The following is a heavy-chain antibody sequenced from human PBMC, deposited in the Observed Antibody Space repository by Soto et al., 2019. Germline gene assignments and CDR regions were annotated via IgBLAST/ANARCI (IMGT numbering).Heavy chain of an antibody. Sequence: EVQLLESGGGLVQPGGSLRLSCAASGFIFSSYAMSWVRQAPGKGLEWVSAISVSGTTAYYADSVKGRFTFSRDNSKKTMYLQMNSLRAEDTAVYYCAKTTDGWFSAFEIWGQGTMVTVSS. CDR2: ISVSGTTA. J-gene: IGHJ3*02. V-gene: IGHV3-23*01. CDR1: GFIFSSYA. D-gene: IGHD6-19*01. CDR3: AKTTDGWFSAFEI.